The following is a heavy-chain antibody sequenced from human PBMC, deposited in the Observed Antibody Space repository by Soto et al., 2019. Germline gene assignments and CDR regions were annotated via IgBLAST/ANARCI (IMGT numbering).Heavy chain of an antibody. CDR1: GFTFSNAC. V-gene: IGHV3-15*07. CDR2: IKSKTDGGTT. Sequence: EVQLVESGGGLVKPGGSLRLSCAASGFTFSNACMNWVRQAPGKGLEWVARIKSKTDGGTTDYAAPGKGRFTISRDDSKNTLYLQMNSLKTEDTAVYYCTTDPSRSVVVPAAPYPKFDYWGQGTLVTVSS. D-gene: IGHD2-2*01. J-gene: IGHJ4*02. CDR3: TTDPSRSVVVPAAPYPKFDY.